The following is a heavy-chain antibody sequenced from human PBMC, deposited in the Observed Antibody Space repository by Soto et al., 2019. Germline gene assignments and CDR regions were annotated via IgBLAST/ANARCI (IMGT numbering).Heavy chain of an antibody. D-gene: IGHD6-6*01. CDR2: IIPIFGTA. J-gene: IGHJ6*02. CDR3: ARSSPGYYGMAV. V-gene: IGHV1-69*13. CDR1: AGTFSSYA. Sequence: SVKVSCKASAGTFSSYAISWVRQAPGQGLEWMGGIIPIFGTANYAQKFQGRVTITADESTSTAYMELSSLRSEDTAVYYCARSSPGYYGMAVWGQGTTVTVSS.